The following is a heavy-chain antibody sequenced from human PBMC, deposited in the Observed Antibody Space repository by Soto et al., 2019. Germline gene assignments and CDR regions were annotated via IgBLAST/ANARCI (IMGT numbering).Heavy chain of an antibody. J-gene: IGHJ4*02. D-gene: IGHD3-3*01. CDR3: AHRHKEPLKDLGQECAGLDY. CDR2: IYWDDDK. CDR1: GFSLSTSGVG. Sequence: QITLKESGTTLVKPTQTLTLTCTISGFSLSTSGVGVGWIRQPPGKALEWLALIYWDDDKRYSPSLKSTLTVTKDTSKSQVVLTMTNMDPVDTARYYCAHRHKEPLKDLGQECAGLDYWGQGTLVTVSS. V-gene: IGHV2-5*02.